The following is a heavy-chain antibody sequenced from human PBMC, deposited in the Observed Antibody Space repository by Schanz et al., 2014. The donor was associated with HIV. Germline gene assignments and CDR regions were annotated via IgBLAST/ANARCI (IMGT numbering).Heavy chain of an antibody. V-gene: IGHV4-34*01. J-gene: IGHJ6*02. D-gene: IGHD3-9*01. CDR1: GGSFSAYY. CDR3: ARGSGLTHFYFYGMDV. Sequence: QVQLQQWGAGLLKPSETLSLTCVVYGGSFSAYYWSWIRQPPGKGLEWIGYIYDSGSTNYNPSLRSRLTISVDTSKNQFSLKLTSVTAADSAVYYCARGSGLTHFYFYGMDVWGQGTTVTVSS. CDR2: IYDSGST.